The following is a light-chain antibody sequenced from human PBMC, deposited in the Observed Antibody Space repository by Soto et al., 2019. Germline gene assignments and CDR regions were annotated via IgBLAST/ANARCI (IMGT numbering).Light chain of an antibody. Sequence: EIVLTQSPATLSLSPGERATLSCGASQNVGSSYLAWYQQKPGLAPSLLIYDASSRATGIPDRFSGSGSGTDFTLTISRLEPEDFALYYCQQYGSSPFTFGPGTKVDIK. CDR2: DAS. J-gene: IGKJ3*01. CDR1: QNVGSSY. CDR3: QQYGSSPFT. V-gene: IGKV3D-20*01.